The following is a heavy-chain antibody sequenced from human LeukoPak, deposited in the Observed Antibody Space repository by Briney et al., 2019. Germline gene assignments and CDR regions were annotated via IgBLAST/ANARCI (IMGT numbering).Heavy chain of an antibody. CDR2: ISYDGSNK. CDR1: GFTFSSYG. J-gene: IGHJ4*02. CDR3: AKDGDY. V-gene: IGHV3-30*18. Sequence: GGSLRLSCAASGFTFSSYGMHWGRQAPGKGLEWVAVISYDGSNKYYADSVKGRFTISRDNSKNTLYLQMNSLRAEDTAVYYCAKDGDYWGQGTLVTVSS.